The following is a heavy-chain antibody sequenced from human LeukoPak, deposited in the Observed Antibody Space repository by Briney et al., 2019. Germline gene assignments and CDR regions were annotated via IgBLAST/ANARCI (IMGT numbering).Heavy chain of an antibody. J-gene: IGHJ4*02. Sequence: PGGSLRLSCAASGFTFSSYAISWVRQAPGQGLEWMGRIIPILGIANYAQKFQGRVTITADKSTSTAYMELSSLRSEDTAVYYCARVVDDSRSDYFDYWGQGTLVTVSS. CDR2: IIPILGIA. D-gene: IGHD3-22*01. CDR3: ARVVDDSRSDYFDY. CDR1: GFTFSSYA. V-gene: IGHV1-69*04.